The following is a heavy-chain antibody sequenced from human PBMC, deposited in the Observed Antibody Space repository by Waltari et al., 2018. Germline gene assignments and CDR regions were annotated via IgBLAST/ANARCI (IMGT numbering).Heavy chain of an antibody. Sequence: EVQLVESGGGLVKPGGSLRLSCAASGFTFSSYSMHWVRQAPGKGLEWVSSISSSSSYIYYADSVKGRFTISRDNAKNSLYLQMNSLRAEDTAVYYCARDGIAAAGSFDYWGQGTLVTVSS. J-gene: IGHJ4*02. V-gene: IGHV3-21*01. CDR3: ARDGIAAAGSFDY. CDR2: ISSSSSYI. D-gene: IGHD6-13*01. CDR1: GFTFSSYS.